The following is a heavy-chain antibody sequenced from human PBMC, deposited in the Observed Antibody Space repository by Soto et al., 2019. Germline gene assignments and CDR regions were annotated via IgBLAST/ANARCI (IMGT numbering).Heavy chain of an antibody. CDR3: ARVSEGGSYYGGLDS. CDR1: GFTFSYYG. Sequence: QVQLVESGGGVVQPGRSLRLSCAASGFTFSYYGMHWVRQAPGKGLEWVAVSWYDGNIKYYADSVKGRFTISRDNSKKTLFLQMNSLRAEDRAVYYCARVSEGGSYYGGLDSWGQGTLVTVSS. V-gene: IGHV3-33*01. D-gene: IGHD1-26*01. J-gene: IGHJ4*02. CDR2: SWYDGNIK.